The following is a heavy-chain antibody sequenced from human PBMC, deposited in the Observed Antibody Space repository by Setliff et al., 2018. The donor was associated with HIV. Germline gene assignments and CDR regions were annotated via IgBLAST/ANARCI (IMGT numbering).Heavy chain of an antibody. Sequence: SGPTLVNPPQPLPLTCSFSGFSLRTSGVAVGWLRQHPGKAPKWLALIYWNDDKRYSPSLKHRPTITKDTTKNHVFLTLTNFDPVDTATYYCAHHEEYSYRYYLYSWGQGSLVTV. D-gene: IGHD3-16*02. CDR1: GFSLRTSGVA. CDR3: AHHEEYSYRYYLYS. CDR2: IYWNDDK. J-gene: IGHJ4*02. V-gene: IGHV2-5*01.